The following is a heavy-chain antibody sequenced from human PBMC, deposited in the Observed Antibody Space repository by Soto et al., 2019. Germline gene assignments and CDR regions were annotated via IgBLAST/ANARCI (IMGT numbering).Heavy chain of an antibody. CDR3: ARWQGGWFDP. J-gene: IGHJ5*02. CDR2: IYYSGST. V-gene: IGHV4-30-4*01. D-gene: IGHD3-16*01. CDR1: GGSISSGDYY. Sequence: PSETLSLTCTVSGGSISSGDYYWSWIRQPPGKGLEWIGYIYYSGSTYYNPSLKSRVTISVDPSKNQFSLKLSPVTAADTAVYYCARWQGGWFDPWGQGTLVTSPQ.